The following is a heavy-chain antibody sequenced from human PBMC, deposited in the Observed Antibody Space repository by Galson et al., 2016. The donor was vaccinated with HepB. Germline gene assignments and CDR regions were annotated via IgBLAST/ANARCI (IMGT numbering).Heavy chain of an antibody. V-gene: IGHV3-23*01. CDR3: AKHAEPYYYYAMDF. D-gene: IGHD1-14*01. Sequence: SLRLSCAACGFIFSNYAMSWVRQAPGKGLEWVSTTTGRGASAYHADSVKGRFTISRDNSPNTLFLQMNSLRAEDTAIYFRAKHAEPYYYYAMDFWGQGTTVTVSS. CDR1: GFIFSNYA. CDR2: TTGRGASA. J-gene: IGHJ6*02.